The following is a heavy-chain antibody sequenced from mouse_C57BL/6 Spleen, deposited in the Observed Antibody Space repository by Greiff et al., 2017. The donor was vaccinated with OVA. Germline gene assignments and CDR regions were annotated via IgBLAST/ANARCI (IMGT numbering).Heavy chain of an antibody. D-gene: IGHD3-2*01. CDR2: IDPSDSST. V-gene: IGHV1-50*01. Sequence: VQLQQPGAELVKPGASVKLSCKASGFTFTSYWMQWVKQRPGQGLEWLGEIDPSDSSTNYNQKFKGKATLTVDTSSSTAYMQLSSLTSEDSAVYYCAPTAPFAYWGQGTLVTVSA. CDR1: GFTFTSYW. J-gene: IGHJ3*01. CDR3: APTAPFAY.